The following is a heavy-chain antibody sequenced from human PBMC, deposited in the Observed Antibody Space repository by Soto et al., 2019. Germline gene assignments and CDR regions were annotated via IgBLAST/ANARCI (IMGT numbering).Heavy chain of an antibody. CDR1: GGSISSSNW. J-gene: IGHJ6*02. V-gene: IGHV4-4*02. CDR3: ARVSSGWSFYYYGMDV. Sequence: TLSLTCAVSGGSISSSNWWSWVRQPPGKGLEWIGEIYHSGSTSYNPSLKSRVTISVDKSKNQFSLKLSSVTAADTAVYYCARVSSGWSFYYYGMDVWGQGTTVTVSS. D-gene: IGHD6-19*01. CDR2: IYHSGST.